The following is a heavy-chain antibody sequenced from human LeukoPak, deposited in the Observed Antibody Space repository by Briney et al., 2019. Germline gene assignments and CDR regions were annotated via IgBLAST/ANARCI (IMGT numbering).Heavy chain of an antibody. V-gene: IGHV4-39*01. CDR3: ARRAAAALNWFDP. CDR2: IYYSGST. CDR1: GGSISSSSYY. J-gene: IGHJ5*02. D-gene: IGHD6-13*01. Sequence: PSETLSLTCTVSGGSISSSSYYWGWIRQPPGKGLEWIVSIYYSGSTYYNPSLKSRVTISVDTSKNQFSLKLSSVTAADTAVYYCARRAAAALNWFDPWGQGTLVTVSS.